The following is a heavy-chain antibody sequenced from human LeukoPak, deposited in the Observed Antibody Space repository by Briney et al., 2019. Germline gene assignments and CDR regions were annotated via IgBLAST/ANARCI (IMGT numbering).Heavy chain of an antibody. CDR1: GGSISSYY. CDR2: IYTSGST. CDR3: ARLHLRYCTNGVCYNDAFDI. J-gene: IGHJ3*02. V-gene: IGHV4-4*07. D-gene: IGHD2-8*01. Sequence: PSETLSLTCTVSGGSISSYYWSWIRQPAGKGLEWIGRIYTSGSTNYNPSLKSRVTMSVDTSKNQFSLKLSSVTAADTAVYYCARLHLRYCTNGVCYNDAFDIWGQGTMVTVSS.